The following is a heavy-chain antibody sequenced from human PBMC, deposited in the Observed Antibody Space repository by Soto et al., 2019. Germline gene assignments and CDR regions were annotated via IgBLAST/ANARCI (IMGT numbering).Heavy chain of an antibody. Sequence: ASVKVSCKASGYTFTGYYMHGVRQAPGQGLEWMGWINPNSGGTNYAQKFQGWVTMTRDTSISTAYMELSRLRSDDTAVYYCARGTYRDYSSWSGIYYYYYGMDVWGQGTTVTVSS. CDR1: GYTFTGYY. CDR2: INPNSGGT. V-gene: IGHV1-2*04. J-gene: IGHJ6*02. CDR3: ARGTYRDYSSWSGIYYYYYGMDV. D-gene: IGHD6-13*01.